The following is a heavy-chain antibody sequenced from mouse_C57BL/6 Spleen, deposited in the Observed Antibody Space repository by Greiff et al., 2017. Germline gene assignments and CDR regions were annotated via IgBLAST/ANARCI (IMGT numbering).Heavy chain of an antibody. CDR2: INPNYGTT. CDR3: ARSYDYGGYYAMDY. V-gene: IGHV1-39*01. J-gene: IGHJ4*01. D-gene: IGHD2-4*01. Sequence: EVKLQESGPELVKPGASVKISCKASGYSFTDYNMNWVKQSNGKSLEWIGVINPNYGTTSYNQKFKGKATLTVDQSSSTAYMQLNSLTSEDSAVYYCARSYDYGGYYAMDYWGQGTSVTVSS. CDR1: GYSFTDYN.